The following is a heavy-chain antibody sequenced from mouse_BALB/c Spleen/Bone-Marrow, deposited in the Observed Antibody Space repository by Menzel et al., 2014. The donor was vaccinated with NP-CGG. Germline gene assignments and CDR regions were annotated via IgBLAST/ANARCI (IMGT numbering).Heavy chain of an antibody. CDR1: GYAFTNYL. V-gene: IGHV1-54*03. J-gene: IGHJ3*01. CDR2: INPGSGGT. CDR3: ARSRTGFAY. Sequence: QVHVKQSGAELVRPGTSVKVSCKASGYAFTNYLIEWVKRRPGQGLEWIGVINPGSGGTNYNEKFKGKATLTADKSSSTAYMQLSSLTSDDSAVYFCARSRTGFAYWGQGTLVTVSA.